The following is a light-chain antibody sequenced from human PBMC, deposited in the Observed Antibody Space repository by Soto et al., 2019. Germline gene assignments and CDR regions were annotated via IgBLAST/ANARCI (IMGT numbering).Light chain of an antibody. V-gene: IGKV3-20*01. CDR3: QQYNDWPPRIT. J-gene: IGKJ5*01. Sequence: EIVLTQSPGTLSLSPGERATLSCRASQSVSSSYLAWYQQKPGQAPRLLIYGASSRATGIPDRFSGSGSGTDFTLTISRLEPEDFAVYYCQQYNDWPPRITFGQGTRLENK. CDR2: GAS. CDR1: QSVSSSY.